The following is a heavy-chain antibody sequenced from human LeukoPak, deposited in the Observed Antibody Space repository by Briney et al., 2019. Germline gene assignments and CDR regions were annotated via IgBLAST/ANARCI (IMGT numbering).Heavy chain of an antibody. CDR2: ISSSGSTI. CDR1: GFTFSDYY. D-gene: IGHD3-22*01. CDR3: ARDELPYYYDSSGAFDI. J-gene: IGHJ3*02. V-gene: IGHV3-11*04. Sequence: GGSLRLSCAASGFTFSDYYMSWIRQAPGKGLEWVSYISSSGSTIYYADSVKGRFTISRDNAKSSLYLQMNSLRAEDTAVYYCARDELPYYYDSSGAFDIWGQGTMVTVSS.